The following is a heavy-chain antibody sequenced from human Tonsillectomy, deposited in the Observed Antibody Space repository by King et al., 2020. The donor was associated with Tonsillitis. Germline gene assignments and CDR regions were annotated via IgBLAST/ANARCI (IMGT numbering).Heavy chain of an antibody. CDR3: ARDRGDDYYGSGSYPYGMDF. J-gene: IGHJ6*02. CDR2: ISSSSSYI. D-gene: IGHD3-10*01. Sequence: QLVQSGGGLVKPGGSLRLSCAASGFTFSSYSMNWVRQAPGTGLEWVSSISSSSSYIYYADSVKGRFTISRDNAKNSLYLQMNSLRAEDTAVYYCARDRGDDYYGSGSYPYGMDFWGQGTTVTVSS. CDR1: GFTFSSYS. V-gene: IGHV3-21*01.